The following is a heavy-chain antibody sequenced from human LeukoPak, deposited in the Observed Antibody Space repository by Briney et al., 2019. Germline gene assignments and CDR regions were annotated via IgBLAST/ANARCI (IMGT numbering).Heavy chain of an antibody. CDR1: GGSISSGDYY. Sequence: PSETLSLTCIVSGGSISSGDYYWSWIRQPPGKGLEWIGYIYYSGSTYYNPSLKSRVTISVDTSKNQFSLKLSSVTAADTAVYYCARAVEITMIVVVSHFDYWGQGTLVTVSS. CDR2: IYYSGST. V-gene: IGHV4-30-4*01. CDR3: ARAVEITMIVVVSHFDY. D-gene: IGHD3-22*01. J-gene: IGHJ4*02.